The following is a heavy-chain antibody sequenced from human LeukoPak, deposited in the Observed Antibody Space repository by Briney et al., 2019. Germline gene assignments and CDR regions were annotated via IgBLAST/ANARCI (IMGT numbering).Heavy chain of an antibody. V-gene: IGHV3-53*01. CDR1: GFTVSDNY. D-gene: IGHD3-22*01. Sequence: GGSLRLSCAATGFTVSDNYMGWVRQAPGKGLEWVSVIHSGGSTYYADSVKGRFTISGDNSKNTLYLQMNSLRAEDTAIYYCARTPYYYDSSGYYRAHYYYYYGMDVWGQGTTVTVSS. J-gene: IGHJ6*02. CDR3: ARTPYYYDSSGYYRAHYYYYYGMDV. CDR2: IHSGGST.